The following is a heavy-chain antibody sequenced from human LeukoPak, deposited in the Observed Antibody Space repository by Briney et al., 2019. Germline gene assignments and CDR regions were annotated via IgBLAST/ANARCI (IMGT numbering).Heavy chain of an antibody. CDR2: IKSKTDGGTT. CDR3: TTDWNDSNGPDAFDI. Sequence: GGSLRLSCAASGFTFSNAWMSWVRQAPGKGLEWVGRIKSKTDGGTTDYAAPVKGRFTISRDDSKNTLYLQMNSLKTEDTAVYYCTTDWNDSNGPDAFDIWGQGTMVTVSS. CDR1: GFTFSNAW. J-gene: IGHJ3*02. D-gene: IGHD3-22*01. V-gene: IGHV3-15*01.